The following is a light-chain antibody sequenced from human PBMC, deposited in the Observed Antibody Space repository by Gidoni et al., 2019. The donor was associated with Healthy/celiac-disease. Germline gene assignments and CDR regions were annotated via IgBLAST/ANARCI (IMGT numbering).Light chain of an antibody. CDR1: SSDVGGYNY. J-gene: IGLJ3*02. Sequence: QSALTQPASVSGSPGQSITISCTGTSSDVGGYNYVSWYQQHPGQAPKLMIYDVSNRPSGVSNRFSGSKSGNTASLTISGLQAEDEADYSCRSYTSSSTLVFGGGTKLTVL. CDR2: DVS. CDR3: RSYTSSSTLV. V-gene: IGLV2-14*01.